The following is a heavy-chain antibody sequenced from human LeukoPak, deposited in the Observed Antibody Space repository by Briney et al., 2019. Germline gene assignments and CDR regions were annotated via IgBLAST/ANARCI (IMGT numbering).Heavy chain of an antibody. CDR3: ARAAVAVRAFDI. V-gene: IGHV1-2*02. CDR2: INPNRGGT. CDR1: GYTFTGYY. J-gene: IGHJ3*02. D-gene: IGHD6-19*01. Sequence: EASVKVSCKASGYTFTGYYMHWVRQAPGQGLEWMGWINPNRGGTNYAQKFQGRVTMTRDTSISTAYMELSRLRSDDTAVYYCARAAVAVRAFDIWGQGTMVTVSS.